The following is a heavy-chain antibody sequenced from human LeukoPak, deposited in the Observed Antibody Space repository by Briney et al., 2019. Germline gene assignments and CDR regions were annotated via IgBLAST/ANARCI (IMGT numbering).Heavy chain of an antibody. CDR2: IYPGDSDT. D-gene: IGHD3-16*01. CDR3: ARSYDYVWGSSFWFDY. Sequence: GESLKISCKGSGYSFTSYWIGWVRQMPGKGLEWMGIIYPGDSDTRYSPSFQGQVTISADKSISTAYLQWSSLKASDTAMHYCARSYDYVWGSSFWFDYWGQGTLVTVSS. J-gene: IGHJ4*02. V-gene: IGHV5-51*01. CDR1: GYSFTSYW.